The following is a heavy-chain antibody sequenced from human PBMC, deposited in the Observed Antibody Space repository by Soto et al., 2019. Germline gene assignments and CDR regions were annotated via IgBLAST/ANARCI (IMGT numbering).Heavy chain of an antibody. CDR3: ARATGADKEDY. CDR1: GFTFNSYR. J-gene: IGHJ4*02. V-gene: IGHV3-7*04. D-gene: IGHD3-10*01. Sequence: EVQLVESGGGLVQPGGSLRLSCAASGFTFNSYRMSWVRQAPGKGLEWVANIKEDGSERYYLDSVKGRFTISRDNAKNSLYLQMDSLRAEDTAVYYCARATGADKEDYWGQGTLVTVSS. CDR2: IKEDGSER.